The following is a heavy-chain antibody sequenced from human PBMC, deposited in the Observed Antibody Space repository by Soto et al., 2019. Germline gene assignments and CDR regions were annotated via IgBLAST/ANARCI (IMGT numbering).Heavy chain of an antibody. J-gene: IGHJ5*02. CDR3: TRGNWFDP. Sequence: QVRLIQSGTEVKKSGASVKVSCRLSGSALTELSLHWVRQAPGKGLEWMGCSDREDGETSYAQKFKGRLTMTEDTSTNTAYMELRSLGSEDTAVYYCTRGNWFDPWGQGTLVAVSS. CDR2: SDREDGET. CDR1: GSALTELS. V-gene: IGHV1-24*01.